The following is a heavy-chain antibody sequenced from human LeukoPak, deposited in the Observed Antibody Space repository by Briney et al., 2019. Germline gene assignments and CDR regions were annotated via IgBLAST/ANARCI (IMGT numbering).Heavy chain of an antibody. Sequence: SETLSLTCAVYGGSFSGYYWSWIRQPPGKGLEWIGEINHSGSTNYNPSLKSRVTISVDTSKNQFSLKLSSVTAADTAVYYCAREGGSYEFGAFDIWGQGTMVAVSS. CDR3: AREGGSYEFGAFDI. CDR1: GGSFSGYY. CDR2: INHSGST. V-gene: IGHV4-34*01. D-gene: IGHD1-26*01. J-gene: IGHJ3*02.